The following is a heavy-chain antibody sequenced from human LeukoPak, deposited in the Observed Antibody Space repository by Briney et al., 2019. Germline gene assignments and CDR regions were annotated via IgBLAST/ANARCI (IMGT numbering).Heavy chain of an antibody. D-gene: IGHD3-22*01. CDR3: ARVYYDSSGQGRLNY. J-gene: IGHJ4*02. CDR1: GYTFTSYG. CDR2: ISAYNGNT. V-gene: IGHV1-18*01. Sequence: ASVKVSCKASGYTFTSYGISWVRQAPGQGLEWMGWISAYNGNTNYAQKLQGRVTMTTDTSTSAAYMELRSLRSDDTAVYYCARVYYDSSGQGRLNYWGQGTLVTVSS.